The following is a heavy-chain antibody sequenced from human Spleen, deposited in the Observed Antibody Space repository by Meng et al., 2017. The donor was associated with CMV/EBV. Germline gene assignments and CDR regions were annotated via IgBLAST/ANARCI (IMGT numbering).Heavy chain of an antibody. J-gene: IGHJ4*02. Sequence: AAGYSFTSYGIRWVCRAPGQGLEWMGWINIYNGNTIYAQKFQDRVTMTTDTSTTTAYMELRSLRSDDTAVYYCARDVSGSYHEGLDYWGQGTLVTVSS. CDR2: INIYNGNT. V-gene: IGHV1-18*01. CDR1: GYSFTSYG. CDR3: ARDVSGSYHEGLDY. D-gene: IGHD1-26*01.